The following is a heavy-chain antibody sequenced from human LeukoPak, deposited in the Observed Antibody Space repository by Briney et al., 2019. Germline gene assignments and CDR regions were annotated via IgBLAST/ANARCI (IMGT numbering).Heavy chain of an antibody. CDR1: GGTFSSYA. D-gene: IGHD3-10*01. CDR3: ARDSGEYGSGSYYHYYYYYMDV. CDR2: IIPIFGTA. J-gene: IGHJ6*03. Sequence: GASVKVSCKASGGTFSSYAISWVRQAPGQGLEWMGGIIPIFGTANYAQKFQGRVTITADKSTSTAYMELSSLRSEDTAVYYCARDSGEYGSGSYYHYYYYYMDVWGKGTTVTVSS. V-gene: IGHV1-69*06.